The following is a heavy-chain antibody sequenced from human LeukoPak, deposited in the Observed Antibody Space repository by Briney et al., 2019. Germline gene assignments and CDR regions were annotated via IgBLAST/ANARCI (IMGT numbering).Heavy chain of an antibody. J-gene: IGHJ1*01. D-gene: IGHD2-15*01. Sequence: KASETLSLTCTVSGDSISSGDYYWSWIRQPPGKGLEWIGEINHSGSTNSNPSLKSRVTVSVDTSKNLFSLKLSSVTAADTAVYYCARRLLGYCSGGSCYSGYFQHWGQGTLVTVSS. CDR2: INHSGST. CDR1: GDSISSGDYY. V-gene: IGHV4-39*07. CDR3: ARRLLGYCSGGSCYSGYFQH.